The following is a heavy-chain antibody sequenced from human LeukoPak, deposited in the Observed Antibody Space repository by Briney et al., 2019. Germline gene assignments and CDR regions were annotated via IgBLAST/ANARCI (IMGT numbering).Heavy chain of an antibody. V-gene: IGHV1-2*06. CDR1: GYTFTGYY. CDR3: ARDYGPYPGCSWFDP. J-gene: IGHJ5*02. CDR2: INCNGGGT. Sequence: ATVKVSCKASGYTFTGYYIHWVRQAPGQGLEWMGRINCNGGGTSYAQKFQGRVTMTRDTSISTAYMELDRLTSDDTAVYYCARDYGPYPGCSWFDPWGQGTLVTVSS. D-gene: IGHD2-21*01.